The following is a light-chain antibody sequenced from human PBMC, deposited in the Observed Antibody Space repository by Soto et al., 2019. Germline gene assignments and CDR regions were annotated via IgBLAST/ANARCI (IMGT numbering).Light chain of an antibody. CDR1: QSVSSN. CDR3: QPYNNWPLT. Sequence: EIVLTQSPGTLSLSPGERSTLSCRASQSVSSNLAWYQQKPGQAPRLLIYGASTRPTGIPARFSGSRSGAEFTLTINSLQSEDFAVYYCQPYNNWPLTFGGGTKVDIK. V-gene: IGKV3-15*01. CDR2: GAS. J-gene: IGKJ4*01.